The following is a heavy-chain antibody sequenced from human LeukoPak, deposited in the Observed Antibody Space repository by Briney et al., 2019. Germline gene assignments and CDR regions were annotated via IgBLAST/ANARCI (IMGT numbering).Heavy chain of an antibody. CDR1: GFTFSSYS. D-gene: IGHD6-19*01. J-gene: IGHJ6*02. CDR2: IGGSGGRT. V-gene: IGHV3-23*01. CDR3: AKGRIAVALYYGMDV. Sequence: PGGSLRLFCAASGFTFSSYSMNWVRQAPGKGLEGVSSIGGSGGRTYYADSVTGRFSISRDNSKHMVYLQMNSLRAADTAVYYCAKGRIAVALYYGMDVWGQGTTVTVFS.